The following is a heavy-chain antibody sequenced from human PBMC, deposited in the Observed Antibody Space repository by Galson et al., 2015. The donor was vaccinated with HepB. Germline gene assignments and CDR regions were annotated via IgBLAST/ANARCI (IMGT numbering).Heavy chain of an antibody. Sequence: SETLSLTCTVSGDSISNYYWSWIRQPPGKGLEWIAYIHHSGSINYTPSLRSRVTISLDTSTNQISLTLNSVTAPDTAVYYCAVVSYDTFDVWGQGTMVTVSS. CDR1: GDSISNYY. CDR3: AVVSYDTFDV. J-gene: IGHJ3*01. CDR2: IHHSGSI. D-gene: IGHD5/OR15-5a*01. V-gene: IGHV4-59*01.